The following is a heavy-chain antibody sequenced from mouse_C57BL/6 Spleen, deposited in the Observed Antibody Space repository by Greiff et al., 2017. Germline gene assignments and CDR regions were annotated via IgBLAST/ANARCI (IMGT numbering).Heavy chain of an antibody. D-gene: IGHD2-2*01. CDR3: ARGGHGYDGYYYAMDY. CDR1: GYTFTSYW. Sequence: QVQLQQPGAELVKPGASVKLSCKASGYTFTSYWMHWVKQRPGQGLEWIGMIHPNSGSTNYNEKFKGKATLTVDKSSSTAYMQLSSLTSEDSAVYYCARGGHGYDGYYYAMDYWGQGTSVTVSS. CDR2: IHPNSGST. V-gene: IGHV1-64*01. J-gene: IGHJ4*01.